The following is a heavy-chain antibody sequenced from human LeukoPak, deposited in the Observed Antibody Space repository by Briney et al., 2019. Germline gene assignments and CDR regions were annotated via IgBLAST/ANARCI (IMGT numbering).Heavy chain of an antibody. CDR3: ARSSSTSDYFDY. Sequence: GGSLRLSRAASGFTFSRFTMNWVRQAPGKGLEWVSYISSSSSYIYYADSVKGRFTISRDNAKNSLYLQMNSLRAEDTAVYYCARSSSTSDYFDYWGQGTLVTVSS. CDR2: ISSSSSYI. D-gene: IGHD2-2*01. J-gene: IGHJ4*02. CDR1: GFTFSRFT. V-gene: IGHV3-21*05.